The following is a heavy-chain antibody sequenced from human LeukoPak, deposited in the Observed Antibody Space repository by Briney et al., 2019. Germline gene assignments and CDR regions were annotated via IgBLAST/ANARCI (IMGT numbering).Heavy chain of an antibody. V-gene: IGHV3-13*01. D-gene: IGHD6-13*01. Sequence: GGSLRLSCAASGFTFSNYDTHWVRQGTGKGLEWVSAIGTAGDTYYADSVKGRFTISRDNSKNTLYLQMNSLRAEDTAVYYCARSHSSSWFNAAFDYWGQGTLVTVSS. CDR2: IGTAGDT. CDR3: ARSHSSSWFNAAFDY. CDR1: GFTFSNYD. J-gene: IGHJ4*02.